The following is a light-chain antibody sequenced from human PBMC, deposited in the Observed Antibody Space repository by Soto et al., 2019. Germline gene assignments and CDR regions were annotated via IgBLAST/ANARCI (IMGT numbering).Light chain of an antibody. Sequence: DIQMTQSPSSLSASVGDRVTITCRASQTIHNRLNWYQQKPGKAPKLLIYGTSNLQSGVPSRFSGSESGTDFILTISSLQPEDFATYYCQQIYAAPVTFGQGTKVEIK. CDR3: QQIYAAPVT. V-gene: IGKV1-39*01. CDR1: QTIHNR. J-gene: IGKJ1*01. CDR2: GTS.